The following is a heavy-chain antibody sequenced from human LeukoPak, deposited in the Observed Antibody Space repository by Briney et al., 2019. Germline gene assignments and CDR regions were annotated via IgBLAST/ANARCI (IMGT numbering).Heavy chain of an antibody. CDR2: IIPIFGTA. Sequence: SVNVSCKASGGTFSSYAISWVRQAPGQGLEWMGGIIPIFGTANYAQKFQGRVTITTDESTSTAYMELSSLRSEDTAVYYCARSAVGGNWNFYDYWGQGTLVTVSS. CDR1: GGTFSSYA. CDR3: ARSAVGGNWNFYDY. J-gene: IGHJ4*02. D-gene: IGHD1-7*01. V-gene: IGHV1-69*05.